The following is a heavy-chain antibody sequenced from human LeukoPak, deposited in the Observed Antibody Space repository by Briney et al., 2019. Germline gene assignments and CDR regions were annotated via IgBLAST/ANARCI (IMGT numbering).Heavy chain of an antibody. V-gene: IGHV3-33*01. Sequence: GRSLRLSCAASGFTFSSYAMHWVRQAPGKGLEWVALIWYDGNKKYFEDSVKGRFTISRDNAKNTLYLQMNSLRAEDKAVYYCARWGGYNPFDIWGQGTMVTVSS. D-gene: IGHD5-24*01. CDR3: ARWGGYNPFDI. J-gene: IGHJ3*02. CDR2: IWYDGNKK. CDR1: GFTFSSYA.